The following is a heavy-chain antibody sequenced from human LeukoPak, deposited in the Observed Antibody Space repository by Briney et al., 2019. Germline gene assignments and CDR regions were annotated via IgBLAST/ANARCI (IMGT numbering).Heavy chain of an antibody. Sequence: GGSLRLSCAASGFTVSSNYMSWVRQAPGKGLERVANINQDGRKKYYVDSVKGRFTISRDNAKSSLYLQMDSLRAEDTAVYYCATTLGGYYGSDSYYPFDYWGQGTLVTVSS. CDR1: GFTVSSNY. V-gene: IGHV3-7*01. D-gene: IGHD3-10*01. CDR2: INQDGRKK. CDR3: ATTLGGYYGSDSYYPFDY. J-gene: IGHJ4*02.